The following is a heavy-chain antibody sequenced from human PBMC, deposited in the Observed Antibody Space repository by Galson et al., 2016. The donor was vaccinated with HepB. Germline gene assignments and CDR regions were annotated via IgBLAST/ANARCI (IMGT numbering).Heavy chain of an antibody. Sequence: SLRLSCAASGFTVSSNYMTWVRQAPGKGLEWVSVIYTGGGTYYADSVKGRFTISRDNSKNTLYLQMNSLRAEDTAVYYCARDLGYCGGDCYKGALMDWGQRALVTVSS. CDR3: ARDLGYCGGDCYKGALMD. J-gene: IGHJ1*01. CDR2: IYTGGGT. V-gene: IGHV3-53*01. D-gene: IGHD2-21*02. CDR1: GFTVSSNY.